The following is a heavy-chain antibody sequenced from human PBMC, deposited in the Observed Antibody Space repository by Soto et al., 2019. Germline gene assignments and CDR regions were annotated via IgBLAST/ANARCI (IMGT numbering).Heavy chain of an antibody. CDR2: INLSGST. V-gene: IGHV4-34*01. J-gene: IGHJ6*02. CDR1: GGSFSGYY. Sequence: SETLSLTCAVYGGSFSGYYWSWIRQPPGKGLEWIGEINLSGSTNYNPSLKSRVTISVDTSKNQFSLKLSSVTAADTAVYYCACAGSYYYYYGMDVWGQGTTVTVSS. CDR3: ACAGSYYYYYGMDV. D-gene: IGHD2-21*01.